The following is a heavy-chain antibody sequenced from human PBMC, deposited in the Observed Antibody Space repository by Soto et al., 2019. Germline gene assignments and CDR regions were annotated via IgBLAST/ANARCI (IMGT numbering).Heavy chain of an antibody. Sequence: ASVKVSCKASGYTFTGYYMHWVRQAPGQGLEWMGWINPNSGGTNYAQKFQGWVTMTRETSISTAYMELSRLRSDDTAVYYCAVTYYYDSSGYYFRFDYWGQGTLVTVSS. CDR2: INPNSGGT. D-gene: IGHD3-22*01. CDR3: AVTYYYDSSGYYFRFDY. V-gene: IGHV1-2*04. CDR1: GYTFTGYY. J-gene: IGHJ4*02.